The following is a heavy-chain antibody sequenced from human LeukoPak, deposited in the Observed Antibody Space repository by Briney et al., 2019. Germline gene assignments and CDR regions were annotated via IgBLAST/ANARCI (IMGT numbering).Heavy chain of an antibody. Sequence: PSETLSLTCTVSGGSISSGGHSWGWIRQPPGKGLEWVGSIYYSGSTNYNLSLKSRITISVDTSKNQFSLKLSSVTAADTAVYYCARLGPYSCTWNYFDYWGQGTLVTVSS. CDR3: ARLGPYSCTWNYFDY. D-gene: IGHD6-13*01. CDR2: IYYSGST. J-gene: IGHJ4*02. V-gene: IGHV4-39*01. CDR1: GGSISSGGHS.